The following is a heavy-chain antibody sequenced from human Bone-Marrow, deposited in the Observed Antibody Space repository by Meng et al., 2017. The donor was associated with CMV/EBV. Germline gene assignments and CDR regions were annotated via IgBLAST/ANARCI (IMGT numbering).Heavy chain of an antibody. D-gene: IGHD1-26*01. CDR1: GFTFSSYA. CDR2: ISGSGGST. CDR3: AKGELLYYFDY. J-gene: IGHJ4*02. V-gene: IGHV3-23*01. Sequence: GESLKISCAASGFTFSSYAMSWVRQAPGKGLEWVSAISGSGGSTYYADSVKGRFTISRDNSKNTLYLQMNSLRAEDTAVYYCAKGELLYYFDYWGQGNLVTVAS.